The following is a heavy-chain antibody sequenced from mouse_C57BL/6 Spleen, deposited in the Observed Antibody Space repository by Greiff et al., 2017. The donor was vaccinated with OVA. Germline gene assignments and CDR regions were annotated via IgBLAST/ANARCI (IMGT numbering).Heavy chain of an antibody. CDR2: ISGGGGNT. J-gene: IGHJ4*01. Sequence: EVKLMESGGGLVKPGGSLKLSCAASGFTFSSYTMSWVRQTPEKRLEWVATISGGGGNTYYPDSVKGRFTISRDNAKNTLYLQMSSLRSEDTALYYCARLDGSSFYAMDYWGQGTSVTVSS. D-gene: IGHD1-1*01. V-gene: IGHV5-9*01. CDR1: GFTFSSYT. CDR3: ARLDGSSFYAMDY.